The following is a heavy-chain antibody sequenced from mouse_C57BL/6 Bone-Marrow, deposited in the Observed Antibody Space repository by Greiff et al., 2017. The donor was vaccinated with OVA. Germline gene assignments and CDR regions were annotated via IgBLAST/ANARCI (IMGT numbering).Heavy chain of an antibody. J-gene: IGHJ3*01. CDR2: IYPGDGDT. V-gene: IGHV1-82*01. CDR1: GYAFSSSW. Sequence: VQLQQSGPELVKPGASVKISCKASGYAFSSSWMNWVKQRPGKGLEWIGRIYPGDGDTNYNGKFKGKATLTADKSSSTAYMQLSSLTSEDSAVYFCARTSTGCAYWGQGTLVTVSA. CDR3: ARTSTGCAY. D-gene: IGHD2-1*01.